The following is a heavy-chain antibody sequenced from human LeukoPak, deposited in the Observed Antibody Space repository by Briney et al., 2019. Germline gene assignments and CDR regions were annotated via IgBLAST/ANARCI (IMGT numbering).Heavy chain of an antibody. J-gene: IGHJ3*02. Sequence: GGSLRLSCAVSGFTFTSYCMTWVRQAPGKGLEWVATINRDGSEKFYADSVKGRFTISRDNAKNSLYLQMNSLRDEDTAVYYCARPGNDAFDIWGQGTMVTVSS. V-gene: IGHV3-7*02. CDR3: ARPGNDAFDI. CDR2: INRDGSEK. CDR1: GFTFTSYC.